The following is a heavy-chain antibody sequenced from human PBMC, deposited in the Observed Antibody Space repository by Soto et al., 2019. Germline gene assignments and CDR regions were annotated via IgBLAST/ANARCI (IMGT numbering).Heavy chain of an antibody. CDR3: AREGLYGDWSRYSAL. Sequence: ASVKVSCKASGYTFSSFGISWVRQAPGQGLEWMGWISTYNGNTNYAQKLQGRVTMTTDAFTSTAYMELRSLRSDDTAVYYCAREGLYGDWSRYSALWGRGTLVTVSS. CDR1: GYTFSSFG. D-gene: IGHD4-17*01. V-gene: IGHV1-18*01. J-gene: IGHJ2*01. CDR2: ISTYNGNT.